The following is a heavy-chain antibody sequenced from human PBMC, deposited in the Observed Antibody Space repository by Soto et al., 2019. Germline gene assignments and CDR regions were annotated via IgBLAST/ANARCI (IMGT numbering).Heavy chain of an antibody. J-gene: IGHJ6*02. CDR1: GYTFTSYD. D-gene: IGHD6-19*01. Sequence: ASVKVSCKASGYTFTSYDINWVRQATGQGLEWMGWMNPNSGNTGCAQKFQGRVTMTRNTSISTAYMELSSLRSEDTAVYYCARGGIAVAKRPNYYGMDVWGQGTTVTVSS. CDR2: MNPNSGNT. V-gene: IGHV1-8*01. CDR3: ARGGIAVAKRPNYYGMDV.